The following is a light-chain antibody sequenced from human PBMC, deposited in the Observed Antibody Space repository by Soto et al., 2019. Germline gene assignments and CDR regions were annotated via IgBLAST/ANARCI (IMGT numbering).Light chain of an antibody. CDR1: SSDVGGYNY. CDR3: SSYTSVNTFVPVL. Sequence: QSALTQPASVSGSPGQSITISCTGTSSDVGGYNYVSWYQQHPGIAPKLIIYDVSNRPSGVSNRFSGSKSGNTASLTISGLQAEDEADEYCSSYTSVNTFVPVLFGGGTKLTVL. J-gene: IGLJ2*01. CDR2: DVS. V-gene: IGLV2-14*03.